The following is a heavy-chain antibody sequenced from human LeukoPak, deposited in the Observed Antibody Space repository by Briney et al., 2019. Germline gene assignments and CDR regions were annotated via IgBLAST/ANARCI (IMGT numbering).Heavy chain of an antibody. Sequence: PSETLSLTCTVSGGSISSSSYYWGWIRQPPGKGLEWIGSIYYSGSTYYNPSLKSRVTISVDTSKNQFSLKLSSVTAADTAVYYCARRTRRRGGFDPWGQGTLVTVSS. J-gene: IGHJ5*02. D-gene: IGHD2-15*01. V-gene: IGHV4-39*01. CDR3: ARRTRRRGGFDP. CDR1: GGSISSSSYY. CDR2: IYYSGST.